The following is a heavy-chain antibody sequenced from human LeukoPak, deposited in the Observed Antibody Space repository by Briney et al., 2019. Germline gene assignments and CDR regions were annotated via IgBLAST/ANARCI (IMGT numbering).Heavy chain of an antibody. CDR1: GGSISGYF. Sequence: SETLSLTCTVSGGSISGYFWSWIRQPPGKGLEWTGYIHACGSTNQSPSLKSRVTISVDTSKNQFSQKLTSVTAADTAVYYCARGRQVTGSFYLDSWGQGTRVTASS. CDR3: ARGRQVTGSFYLDS. CDR2: IHACGST. J-gene: IGHJ4*02. D-gene: IGHD3-10*01. V-gene: IGHV4-59*01.